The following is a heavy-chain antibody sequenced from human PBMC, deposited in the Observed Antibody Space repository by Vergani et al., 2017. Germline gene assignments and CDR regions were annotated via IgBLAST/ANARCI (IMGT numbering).Heavy chain of an antibody. CDR2: NNPNSGGT. J-gene: IGHJ4*02. CDR3: AREEDGDPGAPGYFDY. D-gene: IGHD7-27*01. CDR1: GYTFTGYY. V-gene: IGHV1-2*02. Sequence: QVQLVQSGAEVKKPGASVKVSCKASGYTFTGYYMHWVRQAPGQGLEWRGRNNPNSGGTNYAQKCQGRVTMARDTSISTAYMELSRRRSDDMAVYYCAREEDGDPGAPGYFDYWGQGTLVTVSS.